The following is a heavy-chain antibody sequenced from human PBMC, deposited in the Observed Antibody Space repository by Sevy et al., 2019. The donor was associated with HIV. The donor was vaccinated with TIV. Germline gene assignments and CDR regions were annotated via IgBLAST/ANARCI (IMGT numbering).Heavy chain of an antibody. D-gene: IGHD5-18*01. CDR3: RTWIQPSLRDY. Sequence: GGSLRLSCAASGFTFSSYWMTWVRQAPGKRPEWVADIKPSGSEKKYVDSVKGRFTVSRDNAKNILYLQMNSLRVEDTAVYYCRTWIQPSLRDYRGQGTLVTVSS. J-gene: IGHJ4*02. V-gene: IGHV3-7*01. CDR2: IKPSGSEK. CDR1: GFTFSSYW.